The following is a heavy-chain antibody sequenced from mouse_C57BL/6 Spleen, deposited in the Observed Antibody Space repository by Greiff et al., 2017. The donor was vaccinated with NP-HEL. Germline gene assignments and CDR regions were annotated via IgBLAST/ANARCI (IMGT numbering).Heavy chain of an antibody. CDR3: ARGSSGYAMDY. Sequence: EVQRVESEGGLVQPGSSMKLSCTASGFTFSDYYMAWVRQVPEKGLEWVANINYDGSSTYYLDSLKSRFILSRDNAKNILYLQMSSLTSEDTATYYCARGSSGYAMDYWGQGTSVTVSS. CDR1: GFTFSDYY. V-gene: IGHV5-16*01. J-gene: IGHJ4*01. CDR2: INYDGSST. D-gene: IGHD3-2*02.